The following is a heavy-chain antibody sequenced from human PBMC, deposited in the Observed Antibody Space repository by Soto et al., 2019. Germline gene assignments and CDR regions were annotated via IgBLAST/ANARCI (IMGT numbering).Heavy chain of an antibody. V-gene: IGHV1-3*01. CDR2: INAGNGNT. CDR1: GYTFTSYV. CDR3: ARALGLYYFGY. D-gene: IGHD3-16*01. J-gene: IGHJ4*02. Sequence: ASVKVSCKASGYTFTSYVMHWVRQAPGQRLEWMGWINAGNGNTKYSQKFQGRVTITRDTSASTAYMELSSLRSEDTAVYYWARALGLYYFGYWGQGTLVTVSS.